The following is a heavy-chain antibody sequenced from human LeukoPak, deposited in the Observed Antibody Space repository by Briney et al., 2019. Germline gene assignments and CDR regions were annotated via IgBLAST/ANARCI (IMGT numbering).Heavy chain of an antibody. CDR2: IIPIFGTA. V-gene: IGHV1-69*05. CDR1: GGTFSSYA. Sequence: SVKVSCKASGGTFSSYAISWVRQAPGQGLEWMGGIIPIFGTANYTQKLQGRVTITTDESTSTAYMELSSLRSEDTAVYYCARDKSSSGWANWFDPWGQGTLVTVSS. J-gene: IGHJ5*02. D-gene: IGHD6-19*01. CDR3: ARDKSSSGWANWFDP.